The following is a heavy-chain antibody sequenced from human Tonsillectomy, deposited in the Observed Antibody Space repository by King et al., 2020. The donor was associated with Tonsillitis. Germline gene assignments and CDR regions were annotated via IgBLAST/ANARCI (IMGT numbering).Heavy chain of an antibody. CDR3: ARYGPGGVFDY. J-gene: IGHJ4*02. CDR1: GFTFNNYN. Sequence: VQLVESGGGLVKPGGSLRLSCAASGFTFNNYNINWLRRAPGKGLEWGSSISISSTDIYYGDSVKGRLTISRDKAKNSLYLQMNSLRAEGTAVYYCARYGPGGVFDYWGQGTLVTVSS. D-gene: IGHD3-10*01. V-gene: IGHV3-21*01. CDR2: ISISSTDI.